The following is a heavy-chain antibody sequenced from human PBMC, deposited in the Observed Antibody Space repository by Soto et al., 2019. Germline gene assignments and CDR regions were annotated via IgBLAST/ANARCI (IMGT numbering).Heavy chain of an antibody. CDR2: IYYSGST. CDR3: DRATGHSYAPVRFVP. Sequence: SETLSLTCTVSGGSISSSSYYWGWIRQPPGKGLEWIGSIYYSGSTYYNPSLKSRVTISVDTSKNQFSLKLSSVTAADTAVYYCDRATGHSYAPVRFVPWCQGTLVTV. CDR1: GGSISSSSYY. D-gene: IGHD5-18*01. J-gene: IGHJ5*02. V-gene: IGHV4-39*01.